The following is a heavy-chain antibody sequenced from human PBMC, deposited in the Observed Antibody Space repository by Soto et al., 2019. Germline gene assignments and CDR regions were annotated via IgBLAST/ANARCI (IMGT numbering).Heavy chain of an antibody. CDR1: GYSISSSNW. V-gene: IGHV4-28*01. CDR2: IYYSGTT. J-gene: IGHJ4*02. CDR3: ARREIQGPIGY. D-gene: IGHD1-26*01. Sequence: SETLSLTCAVSGYSISSSNWWGWIRQPPGKGLEWIGYIYYSGTTYYNPSLKSRVTMSVDTSKNQFSLKLTSVTAVDTAVYYCARREIQGPIGYWGQGTLVTVSS.